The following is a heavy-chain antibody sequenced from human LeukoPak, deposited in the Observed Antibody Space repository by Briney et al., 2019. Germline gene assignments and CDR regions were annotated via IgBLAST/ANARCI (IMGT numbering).Heavy chain of an antibody. V-gene: IGHV4-61*01. CDR2: IYYSGST. J-gene: IGHJ4*02. D-gene: IGHD3-22*01. Sequence: SETLSLTCTVSGGSVSSGSYYWSWIRQPPGKGLEWIGYIYYSGSTNYNPSLKSRVTISVDTSKNQFSLKLSSVTAADTAVYYCARENDYDSSGSFDYWGQGTPVTVSS. CDR3: ARENDYDSSGSFDY. CDR1: GGSVSSGSYY.